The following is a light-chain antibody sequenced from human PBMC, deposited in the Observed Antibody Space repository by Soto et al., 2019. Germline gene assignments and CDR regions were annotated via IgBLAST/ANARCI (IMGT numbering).Light chain of an antibody. J-gene: IGLJ1*01. CDR1: SSDVGGYNY. CDR2: EVS. V-gene: IGLV2-14*01. Sequence: QSVLTQPASVSGSPGQSITISCTGTSSDVGGYNYVSWYQQHPGKAPKLMIYEVSNRPSGVSNCFSGSKSGNTASLTISGLQAEDEADYYCSSYTSSSTLYVFGTGTKSPS. CDR3: SSYTSSSTLYV.